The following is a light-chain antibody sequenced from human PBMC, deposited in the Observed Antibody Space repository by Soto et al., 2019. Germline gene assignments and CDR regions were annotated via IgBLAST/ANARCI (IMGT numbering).Light chain of an antibody. V-gene: IGLV1-40*01. CDR2: GNS. CDR3: HSYDSILSGGV. J-gene: IGLJ3*02. Sequence: QSVLTQPPSVSGAPGQRVTISCTGSSSNIGAGYDVHWYQQLPGTAPKLLIYGNSNRPSGVPDRFSGSKSGTSASLAITGLQAEDEADYYCHSYDSILSGGVFGGGTKLTVL. CDR1: SSNIGAGYD.